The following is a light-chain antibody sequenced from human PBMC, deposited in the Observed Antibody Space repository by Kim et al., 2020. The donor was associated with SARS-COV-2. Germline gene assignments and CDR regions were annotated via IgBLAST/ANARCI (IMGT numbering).Light chain of an antibody. CDR3: QPSDGTMSLWV. CDR1: SSNHGAGYD. J-gene: IGLJ3*02. Sequence: QRLHIPCTGTSSNHGAGYDAHRYQQLPGTAPKLLIYGNTYRPTGIPDRFSAAKFGSSAFLTITGLQAEDEAVYYCQPSDGTMSLWVFGGGTQLTVL. CDR2: GNT. V-gene: IGLV1-40*01.